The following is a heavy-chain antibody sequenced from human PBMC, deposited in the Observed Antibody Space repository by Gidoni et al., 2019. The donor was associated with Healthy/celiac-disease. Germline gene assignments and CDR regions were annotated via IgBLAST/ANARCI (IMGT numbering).Heavy chain of an antibody. CDR1: GYIFTSYY. Sequence: QVQLVQSGAEVKKPGSSVKVSCKSSGYIFTSYYMHWVRQAPGQGLEWMGIINPSGGSTSYAQKFQGIFTMTSDTSTSTVYMELSSLRSEDTAVYYCARTPCGNFDYWGQGTLVTVSS. CDR3: ARTPCGNFDY. J-gene: IGHJ4*02. CDR2: INPSGGST. D-gene: IGHD1-26*01. V-gene: IGHV1-46*03.